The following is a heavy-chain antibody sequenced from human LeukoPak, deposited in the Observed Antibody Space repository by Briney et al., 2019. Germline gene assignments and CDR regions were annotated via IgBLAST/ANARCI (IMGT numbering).Heavy chain of an antibody. D-gene: IGHD3-9*01. CDR3: ARVLTYYDILTGYDRPYYFDY. CDR2: IYHSGST. J-gene: IGHJ4*02. CDR1: GYSISSGYY. V-gene: IGHV4-38-2*02. Sequence: SETLSLTCTVSGYSISSGYYWGWIRQPPGKGLEWIGSIYHSGSTYYNPSLKSRVTISVDTSKNQFSLKLSSVTAADTAVYYCARVLTYYDILTGYDRPYYFDYWGQGTLVTVSS.